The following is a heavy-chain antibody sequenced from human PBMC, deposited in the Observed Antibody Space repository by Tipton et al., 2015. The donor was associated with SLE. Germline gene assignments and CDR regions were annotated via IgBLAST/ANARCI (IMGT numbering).Heavy chain of an antibody. V-gene: IGHV3-30*18. CDR2: ISYDGSNK. Sequence: SLRLSCAASGFTFSSYGMNWVRQAPGKGLEWVAAISYDGSNKYYADSVKGRFIISRDNSKNTPYLQMNSLRAEDTAVYYCAKVYSSGSYFDYWGQGTLVTVS. CDR3: AKVYSSGSYFDY. D-gene: IGHD6-19*01. J-gene: IGHJ4*02. CDR1: GFTFSSYG.